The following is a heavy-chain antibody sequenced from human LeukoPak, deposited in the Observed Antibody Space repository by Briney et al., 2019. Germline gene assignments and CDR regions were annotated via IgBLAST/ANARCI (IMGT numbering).Heavy chain of an antibody. CDR2: IYDSGST. V-gene: IGHV4-59*01. D-gene: IGHD6-13*01. CDR3: ARGYGSSWYGVDY. Sequence: SSETLSLTWTVSGGSINSYYWSWIRQPPGKGLEWIGYIYDSGSTNYDPSLKSRVTISVDTSKNQFSLKLSSVTAADTAIYYCARGYGSSWYGVDYWGQGTLVTVSS. CDR1: GGSINSYY. J-gene: IGHJ4*02.